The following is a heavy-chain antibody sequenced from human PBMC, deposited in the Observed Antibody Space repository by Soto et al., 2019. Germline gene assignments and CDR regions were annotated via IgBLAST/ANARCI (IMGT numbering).Heavy chain of an antibody. J-gene: IGHJ4*02. CDR2: IYYSGST. Sequence: SETQSLTCTVSGGSINSGDYSWTWIRQPPGKGLEWIGYIYYSGSTYYNPSLKSRVTISVDRSKNQFSLKLSSVTAADTAVYYCARGVTTVTTFDYWGQGTLVTV. CDR3: ARGVTTVTTFDY. V-gene: IGHV4-30-4*08. D-gene: IGHD4-17*01. CDR1: GGSINSGDYS.